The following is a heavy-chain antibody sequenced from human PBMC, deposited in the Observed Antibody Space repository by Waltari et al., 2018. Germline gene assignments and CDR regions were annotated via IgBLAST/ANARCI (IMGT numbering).Heavy chain of an antibody. Sequence: HWVRQAPGKGLEWVAVISYDGSNKYYADSVKGRFTISRDNSKNTLYLQMNSLRAEDTAVYYCARMPGVGYYDFWSGYHYFDYWGQGTLVTVSS. CDR2: ISYDGSNK. J-gene: IGHJ4*02. D-gene: IGHD3-3*01. V-gene: IGHV3-30-3*01. CDR3: ARMPGVGYYDFWSGYHYFDY.